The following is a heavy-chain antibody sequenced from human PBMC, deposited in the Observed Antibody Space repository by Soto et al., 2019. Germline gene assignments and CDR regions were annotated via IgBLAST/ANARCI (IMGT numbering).Heavy chain of an antibody. J-gene: IGHJ6*02. V-gene: IGHV4-30-4*01. D-gene: IGHD2-15*01. CDR3: ARERGYCSDGSCYWAGNYYYYYGMDV. Sequence: QVQLQESGPGLVKPSQTLSLTCTVSGGSISSGDYYWSWIRQPPGKGLEWIGYIYYSGSTYYNPSLKSRVTISVDTSKNQFSLKLSSVTAADTAVYYCARERGYCSDGSCYWAGNYYYYYGMDVWGQGTTVTVSS. CDR2: IYYSGST. CDR1: GGSISSGDYY.